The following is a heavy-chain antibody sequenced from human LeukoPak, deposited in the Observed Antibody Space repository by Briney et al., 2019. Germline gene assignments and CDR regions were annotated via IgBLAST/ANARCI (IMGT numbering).Heavy chain of an antibody. CDR2: IWHDGSKN. V-gene: IGHV3-33*01. CDR3: ARDRAYAAYAHHYFDL. CDR1: GFTISKYG. D-gene: IGHD1-14*01. Sequence: PGGSLRLSCAASGFTISKYGMEWVRQAPGKGLEWVAVIWHDGSKNSYADSVQGRFTISRDNPQNTLYLQMHSLRAEDTAVYYCARDRAYAAYAHHYFDLWGRGTLVTVSS. J-gene: IGHJ2*01.